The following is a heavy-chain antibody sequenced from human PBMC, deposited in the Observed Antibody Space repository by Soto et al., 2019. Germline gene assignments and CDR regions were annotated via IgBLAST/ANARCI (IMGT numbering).Heavy chain of an antibody. CDR1: GYTFNTYF. CDR2: IIPHNGNT. D-gene: IGHD2-2*01. V-gene: IGHV1-18*01. Sequence: HVQLVQSGGELKKPGASVKVSCNTSGYTFNTYFITWVRQAPGQGLEWMGWIIPHNGNTNYAEKFQGRVTMTTDTITKTAYMELRNLRFDDTAVYYCARDTSNSFDYWGQGTLVTVSS. CDR3: ARDTSNSFDY. J-gene: IGHJ4*02.